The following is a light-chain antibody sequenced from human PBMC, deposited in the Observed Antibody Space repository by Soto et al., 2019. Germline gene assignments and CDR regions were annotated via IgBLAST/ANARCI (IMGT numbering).Light chain of an antibody. Sequence: QSALTQPRSVSGSPXXSITISCTGTSSDVGGYNYVSWYRQHPGKAPKLMIYDVSKRPSGVPDRFSGSKSGNTASLTISGLQAEDEADYYCCSYAGSYTHYVFGTGTKVTVL. CDR2: DVS. V-gene: IGLV2-11*01. J-gene: IGLJ1*01. CDR3: CSYAGSYTHYV. CDR1: SSDVGGYNY.